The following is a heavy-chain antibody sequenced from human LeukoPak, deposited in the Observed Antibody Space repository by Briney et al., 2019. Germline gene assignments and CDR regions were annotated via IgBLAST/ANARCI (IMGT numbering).Heavy chain of an antibody. J-gene: IGHJ1*01. V-gene: IGHV3-7*01. D-gene: IGHD4-23*01. CDR1: GFTFSSYW. CDR3: ARADGVGVVTPYLQH. CDR2: IKQDGSEK. Sequence: QTGGSLRLSCAASGFTFSSYWMSWVRQAPGKGLEWVANIKQDGSEKHYVDSVKGRFTISRDNAKNSLYLQMNSLRAEDTAVYYCARADGVGVVTPYLQHWGQGTLVTVSS.